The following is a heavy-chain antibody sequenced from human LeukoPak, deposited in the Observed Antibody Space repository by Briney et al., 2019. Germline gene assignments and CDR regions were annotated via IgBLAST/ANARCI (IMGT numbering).Heavy chain of an antibody. Sequence: GGSLRLSCAASGSTFSRHGMHWVRQGPGKGLEWVAAIWYDGSNKYYGDSVKGRFTISRDNSKNTLYLQMNSLRAEDTAVYYCAKDEEEYYDFWSGSPYGMDVWGQGTTVTVSS. CDR3: AKDEEEYYDFWSGSPYGMDV. J-gene: IGHJ6*02. CDR2: IWYDGSNK. D-gene: IGHD3-3*01. V-gene: IGHV3-30*02. CDR1: GSTFSRHG.